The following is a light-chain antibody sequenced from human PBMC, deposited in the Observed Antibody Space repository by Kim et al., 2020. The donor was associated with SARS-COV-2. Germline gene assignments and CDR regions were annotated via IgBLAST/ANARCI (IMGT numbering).Light chain of an antibody. CDR1: KLGDNY. J-gene: IGLJ3*02. CDR3: QAWDSSTAV. CDR2: QHT. Sequence: SVSPGQTASITCSGTKLGDNYAYLYQQMPVQSPVLVIYQHTKRPSCISQRFSGSSSGNTATLTISPAQTMDEADYYCQAWDSSTAVFGGGTQLTVL. V-gene: IGLV3-1*01.